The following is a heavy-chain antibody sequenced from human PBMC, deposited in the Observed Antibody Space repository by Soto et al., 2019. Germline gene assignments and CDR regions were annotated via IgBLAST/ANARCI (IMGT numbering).Heavy chain of an antibody. D-gene: IGHD6-13*01. CDR3: ARYRTAATGIGWFDP. V-gene: IGHV4-59*08. Sequence: SEILSLTCTVSGASISSYYWSWIRQPPGKGLEWIGYIYYSGSTNYNPSLKSRVTISVDTSKNQFSLKLSSVTAADTAVYYCARYRTAATGIGWFDPWGQGTLVTVSS. CDR2: IYYSGST. CDR1: GASISSYY. J-gene: IGHJ5*02.